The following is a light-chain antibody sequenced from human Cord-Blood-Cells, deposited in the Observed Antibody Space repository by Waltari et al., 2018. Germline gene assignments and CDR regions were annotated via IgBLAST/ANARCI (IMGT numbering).Light chain of an antibody. CDR2: EVS. J-gene: IGLJ1*01. V-gene: IGLV2-8*01. Sequence: QSALTQPPSASGSPGQSVTISCTGTSSDVGGYNYVSWYQQHPGKAPKLMIYEVSKRPSGAPDRSAGSKSGNTASLTVSGLQAEDEADYYCSSYAGSFYVFGTGTKVTVL. CDR3: SSYAGSFYV. CDR1: SSDVGGYNY.